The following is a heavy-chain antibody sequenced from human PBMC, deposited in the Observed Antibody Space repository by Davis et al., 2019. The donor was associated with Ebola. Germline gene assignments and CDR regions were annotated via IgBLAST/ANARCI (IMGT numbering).Heavy chain of an antibody. V-gene: IGHV3-23*01. CDR1: GFTFSSYA. D-gene: IGHD1-26*01. CDR2: ISGSGGST. CDR3: ARDYLEKGEWELLSDYYYYGMDV. Sequence: GESLKISCAASGFTFSSYAMSWVRQAPGKGLEWVSAISGSGGSTYYADSVKGRFTISRDNSKNTLYLQMNSLRAEDTAVYYCARDYLEKGEWELLSDYYYYGMDVWGKGTTVTVSS. J-gene: IGHJ6*04.